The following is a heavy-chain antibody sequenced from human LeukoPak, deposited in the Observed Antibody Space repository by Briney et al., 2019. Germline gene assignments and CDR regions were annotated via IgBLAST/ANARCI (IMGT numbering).Heavy chain of an antibody. CDR1: GGSISSYY. V-gene: IGHV4-59*01. D-gene: IGHD2-15*01. CDR2: IYYSGST. Sequence: SETLSLTYTVSGGSISSYYWSWIRQPPGKGLEWIGYIYYSGSTNYNPSLKSRVTISVDTSKNQFSLKLSSVTAADTAVYYCARSVEGYCSGGSCYYYSYYMDVWGKGTTVTVSS. CDR3: ARSVEGYCSGGSCYYYSYYMDV. J-gene: IGHJ6*03.